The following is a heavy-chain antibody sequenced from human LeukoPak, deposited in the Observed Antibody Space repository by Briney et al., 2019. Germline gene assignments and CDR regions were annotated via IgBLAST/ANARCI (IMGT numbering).Heavy chain of an antibody. CDR3: ARPYSPSPVAGTDGWFDP. J-gene: IGHJ5*02. Sequence: SETLSLTCTVSGDSISSSSYYWGWIRQPPGKELEWIGSIYYSGSTYYNPSLNSRVTISVDTSKNQFSLKLSSVTAADTAVYYCARPYSPSPVAGTDGWFDPWGQGTLVTVSS. V-gene: IGHV4-39*01. D-gene: IGHD6-19*01. CDR1: GDSISSSSYY. CDR2: IYYSGST.